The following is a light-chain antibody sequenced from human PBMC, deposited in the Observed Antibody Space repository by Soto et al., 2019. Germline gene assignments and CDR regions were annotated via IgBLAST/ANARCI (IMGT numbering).Light chain of an antibody. V-gene: IGLV2-8*01. Sequence: QSVLTQPPSASGSPGQSVTTSCTGTSSDVGGYNYVSWYQQHPGKAPKLMIYEVSKRPSGVPDRFSGSKSGNTASLTVSGLQTEDEADYYCSSYAGSNTYVFGTGTKVT. CDR1: SSDVGGYNY. CDR2: EVS. CDR3: SSYAGSNTYV. J-gene: IGLJ1*01.